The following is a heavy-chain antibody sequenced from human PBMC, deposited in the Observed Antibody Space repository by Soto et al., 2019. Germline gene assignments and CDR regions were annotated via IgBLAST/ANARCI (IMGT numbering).Heavy chain of an antibody. CDR1: GGTFSIYA. CDR3: ARPKGSYSSGYYYFDY. D-gene: IGHD6-19*01. Sequence: ASVKVSCKTSGGTFSIYAIYWVRQAPGQGLEWVGAIIPLFGTADYAQKFQGRVTITADESTSTAYMELSSLRSEDTAVYYCARPKGSYSSGYYYFDYWGQGTLVTVSS. V-gene: IGHV1-69*13. CDR2: IIPLFGTA. J-gene: IGHJ4*02.